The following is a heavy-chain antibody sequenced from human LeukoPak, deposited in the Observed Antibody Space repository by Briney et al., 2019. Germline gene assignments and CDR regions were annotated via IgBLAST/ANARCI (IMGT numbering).Heavy chain of an antibody. J-gene: IGHJ4*02. CDR1: GYTFTGYY. Sequence: RASVKVSCKASGYTFTGYYMHWVRQAPGQGLEWMGRFNPHSGGTNYAQKFQGRVTMTRDTSTSTAYVELSSLTSDDTAVYYCARELSTTVTSPIDYWGQGTLVTVSS. V-gene: IGHV1-2*06. CDR3: ARELSTTVTSPIDY. CDR2: FNPHSGGT. D-gene: IGHD4-17*01.